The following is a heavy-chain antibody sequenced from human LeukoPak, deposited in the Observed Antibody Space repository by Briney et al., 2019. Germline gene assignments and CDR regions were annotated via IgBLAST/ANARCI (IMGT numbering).Heavy chain of an antibody. CDR2: ISGSGGST. J-gene: IGHJ4*02. V-gene: IGHV3-23*01. Sequence: PGGSLRLSCAASGFTFSSYAMSWVRQAPGKGLEWVSAISGSGGSTYYADSVKGRLTISRDNSKNTLYLQMNSLRAEDTAVYYCAKVRQVEMATIFDYWGQGTLVTVSS. CDR1: GFTFSSYA. CDR3: AKVRQVEMATIFDY. D-gene: IGHD5-24*01.